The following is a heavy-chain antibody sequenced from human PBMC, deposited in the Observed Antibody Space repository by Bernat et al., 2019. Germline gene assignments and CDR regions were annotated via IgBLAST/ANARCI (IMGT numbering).Heavy chain of an antibody. D-gene: IGHD1-26*01. Sequence: EVQLVESGGGLVQPGRSLRLSCAASGFTFDDYAMHWVRQAPGKGLEWVSGISWNSGSIGYADSVKGRFTISRDNAKNSLYLQMNSLRAEDTALYYCAKDFRGSGVAGAFDIWGQGTMVTVSS. J-gene: IGHJ3*02. CDR1: GFTFDDYA. CDR3: AKDFRGSGVAGAFDI. V-gene: IGHV3-9*01. CDR2: ISWNSGSI.